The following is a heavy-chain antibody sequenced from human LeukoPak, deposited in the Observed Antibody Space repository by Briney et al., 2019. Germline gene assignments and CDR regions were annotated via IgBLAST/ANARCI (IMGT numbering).Heavy chain of an antibody. CDR1: GDSISSYY. CDR2: IYTSGST. Sequence: SETLSLTCTVSGDSISSYYWSWIRQPPGKGLEWIGYIYTSGSTNYNPSLKSRVTISVDTSKNQFSLKLSSVTAADTAVYYCARHPRIVGATYYYYMDVWGKGTTVTVSS. CDR3: ARHPRIVGATYYYYMDV. D-gene: IGHD1-26*01. J-gene: IGHJ6*03. V-gene: IGHV4-4*09.